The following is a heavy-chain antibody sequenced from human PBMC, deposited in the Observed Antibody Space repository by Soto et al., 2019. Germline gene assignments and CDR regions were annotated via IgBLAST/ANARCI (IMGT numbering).Heavy chain of an antibody. CDR3: ARGLYSGSGSPFDP. CDR2: MNPNSGNT. J-gene: IGHJ5*02. Sequence: QVQLVQSGAEVKKPGASVKVSCKASGYTFTSYDINWVRQATGQGLEWMGWMNPNSGNTGYAQKFQGRVTMTRNTSVSTAHMELSSRRSEEPAVYYWARGLYSGSGSPFDPWGQVTLVTVSS. D-gene: IGHD3-10*01. CDR1: GYTFTSYD. V-gene: IGHV1-8*01.